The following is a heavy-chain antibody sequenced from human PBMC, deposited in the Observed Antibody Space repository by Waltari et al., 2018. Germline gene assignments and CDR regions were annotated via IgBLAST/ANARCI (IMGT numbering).Heavy chain of an antibody. CDR3: AKVSHGGNMRSDSFDT. Sequence: EVQVLESGGGLVQPGGSLRLSCAASGFSFSDSAMPWVRQAPGKGLEWVSAISGDGLSTFYAETVKGLYTISRDNAKNTVYLQMKSLRAEDTAIYYCAKVSHGGNMRSDSFDTWGQGTMVTVSS. D-gene: IGHD2-15*01. CDR1: GFSFSDSA. CDR2: ISGDGLST. J-gene: IGHJ3*02. V-gene: IGHV3-23*01.